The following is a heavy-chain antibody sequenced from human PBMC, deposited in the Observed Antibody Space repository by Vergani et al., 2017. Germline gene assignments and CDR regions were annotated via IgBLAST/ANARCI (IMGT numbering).Heavy chain of an antibody. CDR3: ARPRISYGAGSPYY. CDR2: VSFRGDT. V-gene: IGHV4-59*02. CDR1: GASVNSYY. D-gene: IGHD3-10*01. Sequence: QVKLQESGPGLVKPSETLSLTCTVSGASVNSYYWSWIRQPPGKGLEWMGYVSFRGDTLYDPSVKGRITISLNTSSNLFSLYLTSVTAADTAVYYCARPRISYGAGSPYYWGQGTLVTVSS. J-gene: IGHJ4*02.